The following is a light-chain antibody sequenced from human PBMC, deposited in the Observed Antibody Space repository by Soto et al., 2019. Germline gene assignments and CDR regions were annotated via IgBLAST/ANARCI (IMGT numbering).Light chain of an antibody. CDR3: QQYNKWPPIT. Sequence: FVVTQSPPTLSLSPGERATLSCRTSLSVSSYLAWYQQKPGQAPRLLIYDASNRATGIPARFTGSGSGTDFNLTISTLEPEDFAVYYCQQYNKWPPITFGQGTRLEIK. J-gene: IGKJ5*01. CDR1: LSVSSY. CDR2: DAS. V-gene: IGKV3-11*01.